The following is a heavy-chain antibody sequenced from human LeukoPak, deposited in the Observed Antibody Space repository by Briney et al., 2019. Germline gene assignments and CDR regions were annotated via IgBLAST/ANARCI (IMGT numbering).Heavy chain of an antibody. Sequence: GESLKISCKGSGYSFTNYWIGWVRQMPGKGLEWMGIIHPGDSDTRYSPSFQSHVTNAADKSISTAYLQWSSLKASDTAIYYCARHFGSGSGSYYNLYGYYYYYMDVWGKGTTVTVSS. CDR2: IHPGDSDT. V-gene: IGHV5-51*01. CDR3: ARHFGSGSGSYYNLYGYYYYYMDV. J-gene: IGHJ6*03. CDR1: GYSFTNYW. D-gene: IGHD3-10*01.